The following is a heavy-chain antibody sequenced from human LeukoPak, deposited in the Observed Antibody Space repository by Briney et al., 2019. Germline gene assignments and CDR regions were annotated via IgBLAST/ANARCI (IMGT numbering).Heavy chain of an antibody. Sequence: GGSLRLSCAASGFTFSNAWMSWVRQAPGKGLEWVGRIKSKTDGGTTDNAAPVKGRFTVSRDDSKNTLYLQMNSLKTEDTGVYYCTAGRVGQGRWYHCTWWGQGTLVTVSS. V-gene: IGHV3-15*01. CDR1: GFTFSNAW. CDR2: IKSKTDGGTT. CDR3: TAGRVGQGRWYHCTW. D-gene: IGHD4-23*01. J-gene: IGHJ4*02.